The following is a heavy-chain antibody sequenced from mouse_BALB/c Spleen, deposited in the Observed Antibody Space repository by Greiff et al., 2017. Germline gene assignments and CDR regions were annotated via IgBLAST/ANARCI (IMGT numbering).Heavy chain of an antibody. V-gene: IGHV1-54*01. J-gene: IGHJ4*01. D-gene: IGHD3-1*01. CDR2: INPGSGGT. CDR1: GYAFTNYL. CDR3: ARSELGLPSYYYAMDY. Sequence: QVQLKESGAELVRPGTSVKVSCKASGYAFTNYLIEWVKQRPGQGLEWIGVINPGSGGTNYNEKFKGKATLTADKSSSTAYMQLSSLTSDDSAVYFCARSELGLPSYYYAMDYWGQGTSVTVSS.